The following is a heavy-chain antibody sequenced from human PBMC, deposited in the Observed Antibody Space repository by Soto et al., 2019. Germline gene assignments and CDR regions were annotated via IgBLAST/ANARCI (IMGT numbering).Heavy chain of an antibody. V-gene: IGHV5-51*01. J-gene: IGHJ3*02. D-gene: IGHD3-16*02. CDR1: GYSFTSYW. CDR2: IYPGDSDT. Sequence: PGESLKISCKGSGYSFTSYWIGWVRQMPVKGLEWMGIIYPGDSDTRYSPSFQGQVTISADKSISTAYLQWSSLKASDTAMYYCARRGYDYVWGSYRSDAFDIWGQGTMVTVSS. CDR3: ARRGYDYVWGSYRSDAFDI.